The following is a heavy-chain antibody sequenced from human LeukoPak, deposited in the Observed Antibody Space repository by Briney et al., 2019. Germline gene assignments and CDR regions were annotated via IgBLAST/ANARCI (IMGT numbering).Heavy chain of an antibody. CDR1: GGTFSSYA. V-gene: IGHV1-18*01. Sequence: ASVKVSCKASGGTFSSYAISWVRQAPGQGLEWMGWISAYNGNTNYAQKLQGRVTMTTDTSTSTAYMELRSLRSDDTAVYYCARWEIGGSTYYCYMDVWGKGTTVTVSS. CDR2: ISAYNGNT. CDR3: ARWEIGGSTYYCYMDV. J-gene: IGHJ6*03. D-gene: IGHD2-2*01.